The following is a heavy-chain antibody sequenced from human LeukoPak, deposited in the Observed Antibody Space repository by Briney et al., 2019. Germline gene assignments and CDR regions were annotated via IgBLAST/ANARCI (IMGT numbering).Heavy chain of an antibody. J-gene: IGHJ5*01. CDR2: MDPNSGNT. V-gene: IGHV1-8*01. CDR3: ARERNYYYDSSGYSWFDY. CDR1: GHTFTSYN. D-gene: IGHD3-22*01. Sequence: ASVKVSCKASGHTFTSYNINWVRQATGQGLEWMGWMDPNSGNTGYAQKFQGRVTMTRNTSISTAYMELSSLRSDDTAVYYCARERNYYYDSSGYSWFDYWGQGTLVTVSS.